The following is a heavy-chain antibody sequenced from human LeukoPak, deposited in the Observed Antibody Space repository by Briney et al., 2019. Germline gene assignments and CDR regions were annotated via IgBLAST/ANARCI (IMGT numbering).Heavy chain of an antibody. CDR3: ESHTGANLDAFDL. D-gene: IGHD4/OR15-4a*01. CDR1: GGSISSTTYY. J-gene: IGHJ3*01. Sequence: PSETLSLTCTVSGGSISSTTYYWCWIRQPPGTGLEWIGSIYDSGSTYYNPSLKSRVTISEETSKKQFSLKLNSVTAADTVVYYRESHTGANLDAFDLWGQGTMVTVSS. V-gene: IGHV4-39*01. CDR2: IYDSGST.